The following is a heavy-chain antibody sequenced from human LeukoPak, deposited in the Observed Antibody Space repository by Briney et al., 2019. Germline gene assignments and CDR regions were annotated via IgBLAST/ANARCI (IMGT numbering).Heavy chain of an antibody. J-gene: IGHJ5*02. CDR3: ARRSGIVVVPAAMSPRTYNWFDP. CDR2: TNHSGST. V-gene: IGHV4-34*01. D-gene: IGHD2-2*01. CDR1: GGSFSGYY. Sequence: SETLSLTCAVYGGSFSGYYWSWIRQPPGKGLEWIGETNHSGSTNYNPSLKSRVTISVDTSKNQFSLKLSSVTAADTAVYYCARRSGIVVVPAAMSPRTYNWFDPWGQGTLVTVSS.